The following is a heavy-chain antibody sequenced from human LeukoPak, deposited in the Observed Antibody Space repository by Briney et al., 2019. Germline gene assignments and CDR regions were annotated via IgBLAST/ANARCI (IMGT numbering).Heavy chain of an antibody. CDR1: GFTFSSYG. D-gene: IGHD3-9*01. V-gene: IGHV3-33*06. CDR3: AKEVLGYFDLNWLDP. Sequence: PGRSLRLSCAASGFTFSSYGMHWVRQAPGKGLEWVAVIWYDGSNKYYADSVKGRFTISRDNSKNTLYLQMNSLRAEGTAVYYCAKEVLGYFDLNWLDPWGQGTLVTVSS. CDR2: IWYDGSNK. J-gene: IGHJ5*02.